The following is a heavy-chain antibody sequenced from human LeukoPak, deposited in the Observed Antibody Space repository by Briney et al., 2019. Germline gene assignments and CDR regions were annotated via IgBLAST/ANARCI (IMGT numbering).Heavy chain of an antibody. Sequence: ASVKVSCKASGGTFSSYAISWVRQAPGQGLEWMGGIIPIFGTANYAQKFQGRVTITADESTSTAYMELSSLRSEDTAVYYCAGTNVGPLYAFDIWGQGTMVTVSS. V-gene: IGHV1-69*13. J-gene: IGHJ3*02. CDR1: GGTFSSYA. CDR2: IIPIFGTA. D-gene: IGHD1-26*01. CDR3: AGTNVGPLYAFDI.